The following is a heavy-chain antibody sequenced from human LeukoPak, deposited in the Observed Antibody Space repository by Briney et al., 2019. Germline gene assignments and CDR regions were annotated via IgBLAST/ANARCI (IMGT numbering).Heavy chain of an antibody. CDR2: IYHSGST. J-gene: IGHJ3*02. V-gene: IGHV4-38-2*02. D-gene: IGHD2-8*01. Sequence: SETLSLTCTVSGYSISSGYYWGWIRQPPGKGLEWIGSIYHSGSTYYNPSLKSRVTISVDTSKNQFSLKLSSVTAADTAVYYCARDFCTNGVCYYDAFDIWGQGTMVTVSS. CDR3: ARDFCTNGVCYYDAFDI. CDR1: GYSISSGYY.